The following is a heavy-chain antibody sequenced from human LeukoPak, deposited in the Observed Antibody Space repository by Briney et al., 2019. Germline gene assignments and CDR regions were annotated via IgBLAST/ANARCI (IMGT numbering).Heavy chain of an antibody. CDR2: IKEDGSAQ. D-gene: IGHD2-2*01. V-gene: IGHV3-7*01. CDR1: GFTFNGYW. Sequence: GGSLRLSCAASGFTFNGYWMSWVRQAPGKGLEWVANIKEDGSAQYYVGSVKGRFTISRDNAKNSLSLQMNSLRAEDTAVYYCATSSNAPGNHWGQGTLVTVSS. J-gene: IGHJ5*02. CDR3: ATSSNAPGNH.